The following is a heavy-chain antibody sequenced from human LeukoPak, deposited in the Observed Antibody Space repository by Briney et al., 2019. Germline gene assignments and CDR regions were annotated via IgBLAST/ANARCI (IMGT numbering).Heavy chain of an antibody. J-gene: IGHJ6*03. CDR1: GYTFTSYG. Sequence: GASVKVSCKASGYTFTSYGISWVRQAPGQGLEWMGWISAYNGNTNYAQKLQGRVTMTTDTSTSTAYMELRSLRSDDTAVYYRARVPIAAAGIRDPDYYYYYYMDVWGKGTTVTVSS. D-gene: IGHD6-13*01. CDR3: ARVPIAAAGIRDPDYYYYYYMDV. V-gene: IGHV1-18*01. CDR2: ISAYNGNT.